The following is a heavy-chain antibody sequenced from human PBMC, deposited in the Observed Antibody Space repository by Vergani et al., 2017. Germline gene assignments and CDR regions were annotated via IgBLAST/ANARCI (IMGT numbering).Heavy chain of an antibody. CDR3: ARGSGPTDGGPYAFDI. D-gene: IGHD1-1*01. Sequence: EVQLVESGGGLVQPGGSLRLSCAASGFTFSSYDMHWVRQATGKGLEWVSAIGTAGDTYYPGSVKGRFTISRENAKNSLYLQMNSLRAGDTAVYYCARGSGPTDGGPYAFDIWGQGTMVTVSS. CDR1: GFTFSSYD. V-gene: IGHV3-13*01. CDR2: IGTAGDT. J-gene: IGHJ3*02.